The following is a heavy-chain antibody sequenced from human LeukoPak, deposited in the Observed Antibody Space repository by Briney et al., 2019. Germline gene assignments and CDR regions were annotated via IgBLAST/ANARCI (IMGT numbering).Heavy chain of an antibody. CDR2: INPNSGGT. D-gene: IGHD1-20*01. V-gene: IGHV1-2*02. Sequence: ASVKVSCKASGYTFTGYYIHWVRQAPGQGLEWMGWINPNSGGTNYAQKFQGRVSMTRDTSISTAYMELSRLRSDDTAVYYCARDSGGYNGNDLFAFEIWGQGTMVAVSS. CDR1: GYTFTGYY. CDR3: ARDSGGYNGNDLFAFEI. J-gene: IGHJ3*02.